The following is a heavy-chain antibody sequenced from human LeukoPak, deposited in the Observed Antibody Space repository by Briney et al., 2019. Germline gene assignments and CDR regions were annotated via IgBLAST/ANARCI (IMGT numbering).Heavy chain of an antibody. CDR2: IYSGST. V-gene: IGHV3-53*01. J-gene: IGHJ4*02. CDR1: GFTVSSNS. Sequence: PGGSLRLSCTVSGFTVSSNSMSWVRQAPGKGLEWVSFIYSGSTHYSDSVKGRFTISRDNSKNTLDLQLNSLRAEDTAVYYCAKDRARAAAGFFDYWGQGTLVTVSS. CDR3: AKDRARAAAGFFDY. D-gene: IGHD6-13*01.